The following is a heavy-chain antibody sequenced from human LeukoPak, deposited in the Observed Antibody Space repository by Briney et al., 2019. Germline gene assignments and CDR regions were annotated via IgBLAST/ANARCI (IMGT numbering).Heavy chain of an antibody. J-gene: IGHJ3*02. CDR3: ARGGVAAAGDDAFDI. D-gene: IGHD6-13*01. CDR1: GGTYSSYA. V-gene: IGHV1-69*01. Sequence: SVKVSCKASGGTYSSYAISWVRQAPGQGLEWMGGIIPIFGTANYAQKFQGRVTITADESTSTAYMELSSLRSEDTAVYYCARGGVAAAGDDAFDIWGQGTMVTVSS. CDR2: IIPIFGTA.